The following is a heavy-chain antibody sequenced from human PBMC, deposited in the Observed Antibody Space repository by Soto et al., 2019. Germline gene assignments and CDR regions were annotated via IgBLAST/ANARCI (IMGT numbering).Heavy chain of an antibody. J-gene: IGHJ5*02. CDR2: IYYSGST. V-gene: IGHV4-59*08. Sequence: SETLSLTCTVSGGSISSYYWSWIRQPPGKGLEWIGCIYYSGSTNYNPSLKSRVTISVDTSKNQFSLKLSSVTAADTAVYYCARHGIIIGWFDPWGQGTLVTVSS. CDR1: GGSISSYY. D-gene: IGHD3-10*01. CDR3: ARHGIIIGWFDP.